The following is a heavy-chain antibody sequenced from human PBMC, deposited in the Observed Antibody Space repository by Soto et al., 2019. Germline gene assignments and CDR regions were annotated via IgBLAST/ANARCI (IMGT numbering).Heavy chain of an antibody. CDR2: IYHSGST. CDR3: ARGTTTVTTLCYYYYDLLDV. V-gene: IGHV4-4*02. Sequence: PSETLSLTCAVSGGSTISLNWWSWVRQPPGEGLEWIGEIYHSGSTNYNPSLKSRVTISVDKSKNQFSLKLSSVTAADTAVYYCARGTTTVTTLCYYYYDLLDVRGQGTTVTVSS. CDR1: GGSTISLNW. J-gene: IGHJ6*02. D-gene: IGHD4-17*01.